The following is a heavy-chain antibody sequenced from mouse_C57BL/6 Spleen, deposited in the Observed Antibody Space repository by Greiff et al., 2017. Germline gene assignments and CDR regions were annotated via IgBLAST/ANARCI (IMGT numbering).Heavy chain of an antibody. D-gene: IGHD1-1*01. V-gene: IGHV5-4*01. CDR3: ARDPHYYGSSFYYFDY. Sequence: EVMLVESGGGLVKPGGSLKLSCAASGFTFSSYAMSWVRQTPEKRLEWVATISDGGSYTYYPDNVKGRFTISRDNAKNNLYLQMSHLKSEDTAMXYCARDPHYYGSSFYYFDYWGQGTTLTVSS. CDR1: GFTFSSYA. CDR2: ISDGGSYT. J-gene: IGHJ2*01.